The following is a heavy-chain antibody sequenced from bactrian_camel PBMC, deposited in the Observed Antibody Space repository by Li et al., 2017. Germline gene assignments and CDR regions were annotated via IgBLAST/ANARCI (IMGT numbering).Heavy chain of an antibody. CDR2: ISLETGDT. CDR3: AARYQGGFGYGGLCTDVLGDFPY. CDR1: APTDGPFH. D-gene: IGHD5*01. Sequence: VQLVESGGGSVQAGGSLRLSCAASAPTDGPFHMAYFRQAPGEEREGVATISLETGDTEYADSVKDRFTISQDGAKNTVYLQMNSLKPDDTAMYYCAARYQGGFGYGGLCTDVLGDFPYWGQGT. V-gene: IGHV3S63*01. J-gene: IGHJ6*01.